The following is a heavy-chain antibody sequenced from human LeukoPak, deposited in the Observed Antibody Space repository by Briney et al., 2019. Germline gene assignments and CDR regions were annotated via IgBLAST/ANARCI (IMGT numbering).Heavy chain of an antibody. D-gene: IGHD3-9*01. Sequence: GGSLRLSCAASGFTFSSYSMNWVRQAPGKGLEWVSSISSSSSYIYYADSVKGRFTISRDNAKNSLYLQMNSLRAEDTAVYYCARDTTNYDILTGYIYNYDYGMDVWGQGTTVTVSS. J-gene: IGHJ6*02. V-gene: IGHV3-21*01. CDR1: GFTFSSYS. CDR3: ARDTTNYDILTGYIYNYDYGMDV. CDR2: ISSSSSYI.